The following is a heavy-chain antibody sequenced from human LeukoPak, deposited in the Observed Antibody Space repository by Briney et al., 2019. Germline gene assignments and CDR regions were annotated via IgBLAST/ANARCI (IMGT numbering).Heavy chain of an antibody. Sequence: GGSLRLSCAASGFTFSSYAMSWVRQAPGKGLEWVSAISGSGGSTYYADSVKGRFTISRDNSKNTLYLQMNSPRAEDTAVYYCAKVEQQLVMEYYFDYWGQGTLVTVSS. CDR1: GFTFSSYA. J-gene: IGHJ4*02. V-gene: IGHV3-23*01. CDR3: AKVEQQLVMEYYFDY. CDR2: ISGSGGST. D-gene: IGHD6-13*01.